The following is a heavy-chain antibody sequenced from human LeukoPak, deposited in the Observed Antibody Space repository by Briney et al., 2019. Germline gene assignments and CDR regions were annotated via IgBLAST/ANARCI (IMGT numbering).Heavy chain of an antibody. J-gene: IGHJ6*02. V-gene: IGHV1-18*01. CDR3: ARVGRGDYGDSTSYYYYYGMDV. CDR2: ISAYNGNT. Sequence: GASVKVSCKASGYTFTSYGISWVRQAPGQGLEWMGWISAYNGNTNYAQKLQGRVTMTTDTSTSTVYMELSSLRSEDTAVYYCARVGRGDYGDSTSYYYYYGMDVWGQGTTVTVSS. CDR1: GYTFTSYG. D-gene: IGHD4-17*01.